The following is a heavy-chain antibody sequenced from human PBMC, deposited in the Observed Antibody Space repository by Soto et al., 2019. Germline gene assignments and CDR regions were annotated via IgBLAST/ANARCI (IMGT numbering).Heavy chain of an antibody. CDR3: ARAVRLRLVN. V-gene: IGHV4-31*03. Sequence: QVQLQESGPGLVKPSQTLSLTCTVSGGSITSGGYYWSWIRQHPGKGLEWIGYIYYSGSTYYNPSLKSRVNISLDTSKNQFSLNLSSVTAADTATYYCARAVRLRLVNWGQGTLVTVSS. D-gene: IGHD4-17*01. J-gene: IGHJ4*02. CDR1: GGSITSGGYY. CDR2: IYYSGST.